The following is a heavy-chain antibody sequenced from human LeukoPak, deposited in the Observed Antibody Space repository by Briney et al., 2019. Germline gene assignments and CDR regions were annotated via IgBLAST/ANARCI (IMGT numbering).Heavy chain of an antibody. J-gene: IGHJ4*02. Sequence: ASVKVSCKASGYTFTHYYILWIRQAPGQGLEWMGWVNPDSGGTFYAQEFQGRVTMTRDTSISTASIQLSRLRSDDTAVYYCARGRRILVGDTNAGDFFDFWGQGTLVTVSS. CDR3: ARGRRILVGDTNAGDFFDF. CDR2: VNPDSGGT. CDR1: GYTFTHYY. V-gene: IGHV1-2*02. D-gene: IGHD1-26*01.